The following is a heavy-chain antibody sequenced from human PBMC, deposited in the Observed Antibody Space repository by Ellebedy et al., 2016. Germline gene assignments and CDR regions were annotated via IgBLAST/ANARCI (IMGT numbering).Heavy chain of an antibody. V-gene: IGHV1-24*01. CDR1: GYTLTELS. Sequence: ASVKVSCXVSGYTLTELSMHWVRQAPGKGLEWMGGFDPEDGETIYAQKFQGRVTMTEDTSTDTAYMELSSLRSDDTAVYYCARVVLPNSGYYYYYMDVWGKGTTVTVSS. D-gene: IGHD1-26*01. J-gene: IGHJ6*03. CDR2: FDPEDGET. CDR3: ARVVLPNSGYYYYYMDV.